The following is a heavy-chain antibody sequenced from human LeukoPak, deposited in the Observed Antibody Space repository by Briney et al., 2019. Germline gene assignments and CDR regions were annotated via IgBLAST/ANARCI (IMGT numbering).Heavy chain of an antibody. CDR3: ARGRIIRGYFDY. Sequence: AGGSLRLSCAASGFTFSSYAMSWVRQAPGKGLEWVSSISDSDSGSGTYYADSVKGRFTISRDNSKNSLYLQMNSLRAEDTALYYCARGRIIRGYFDYWGQGTLVTVSS. V-gene: IGHV3-23*01. CDR1: GFTFSSYA. CDR2: ISDSDSGSGT. D-gene: IGHD2/OR15-2a*01. J-gene: IGHJ4*02.